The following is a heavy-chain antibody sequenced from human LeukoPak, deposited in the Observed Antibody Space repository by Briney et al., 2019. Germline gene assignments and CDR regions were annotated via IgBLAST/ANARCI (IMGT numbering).Heavy chain of an antibody. J-gene: IGHJ6*02. Sequence: ASVKVSCKASGGTFSSYAISWVRQAPGQGLEWMGWISAYNGNTNYAQKLQGRVTTTTDTSTSTAYMELRSLRSDDTAVYYCARDCRGGGGSCYPGGDYYYGMDVWAKGPRSPSP. D-gene: IGHD2-15*01. CDR2: ISAYNGNT. CDR1: GGTFSSYA. CDR3: ARDCRGGGGSCYPGGDYYYGMDV. V-gene: IGHV1-18*01.